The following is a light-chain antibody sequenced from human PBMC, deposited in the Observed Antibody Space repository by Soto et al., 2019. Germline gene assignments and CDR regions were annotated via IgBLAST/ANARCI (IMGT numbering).Light chain of an antibody. J-gene: IGKJ5*01. CDR1: QGVSRGY. V-gene: IGKV3-15*01. Sequence: EIVLTQSPGTLSLSPFERANLXSRTSQGVSRGYLAWYQQKAGQAPRLLIYGASTRATGIPARFSGSGSGTEFTLTISSLQSEDFAVYYCQQYNNWPFSFGQGTRLEIK. CDR2: GAS. CDR3: QQYNNWPFS.